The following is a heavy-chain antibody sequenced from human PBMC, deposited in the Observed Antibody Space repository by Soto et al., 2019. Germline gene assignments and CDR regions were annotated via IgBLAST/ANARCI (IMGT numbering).Heavy chain of an antibody. CDR3: ARGLAVAPRGAFDI. D-gene: IGHD6-19*01. CDR2: INHSGST. J-gene: IGHJ3*02. V-gene: IGHV4-34*01. CDR1: GGSFSGYY. Sequence: QVQLQQWGAGLLKPSETLSLTCAVYGGSFSGYYWSWIRQPPGKGLEWIGEINHSGSTNYNPSLKSRVTISVDTSKNQFSLKLSSVTAADTAVYYCARGLAVAPRGAFDIWGQGTMVTVSS.